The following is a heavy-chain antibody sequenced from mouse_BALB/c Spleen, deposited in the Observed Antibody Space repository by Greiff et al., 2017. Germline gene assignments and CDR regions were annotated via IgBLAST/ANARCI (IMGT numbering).Heavy chain of an antibody. Sequence: QVQLQQSGAELVRPGTSVKVSCKASGYAFTNYLIEWVKQRPGQGLEWIGVINPGSGGTNYNEKFKGKATLTADKSSSTAYMQLSSLTSDDSAVYFCARGGITAFAYWGQGTLVTVSA. V-gene: IGHV1-54*01. CDR1: GYAFTNYL. J-gene: IGHJ3*01. D-gene: IGHD1-1*01. CDR3: ARGGITAFAY. CDR2: INPGSGGT.